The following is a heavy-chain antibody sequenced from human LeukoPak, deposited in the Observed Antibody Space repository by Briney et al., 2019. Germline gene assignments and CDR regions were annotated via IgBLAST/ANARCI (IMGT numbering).Heavy chain of an antibody. V-gene: IGHV3-21*01. Sequence: PGGSLRLSCAASGFTFSSYRMNWVRQAPGKGLGWVSSISSSSSYIYYADSVKGRFTISRDNAKNSLYLQMNSLRAEDTAVYYCARVTIFGVVNLSPYYYYGMDVWGQGTTVTVSS. CDR2: ISSSSSYI. CDR3: ARVTIFGVVNLSPYYYYGMDV. CDR1: GFTFSSYR. J-gene: IGHJ6*02. D-gene: IGHD3-3*01.